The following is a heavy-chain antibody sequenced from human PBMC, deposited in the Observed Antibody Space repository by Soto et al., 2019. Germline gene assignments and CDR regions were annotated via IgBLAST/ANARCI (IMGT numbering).Heavy chain of an antibody. J-gene: IGHJ4*02. Sequence: LRLSCTASGFTFDSYDMHWVRQATGKGLEWVSVIGTAGDTYYAGSVKGRFSISRENAKNSLYLQMNSLRAGDTAVYYCARSSGSHYPSFHYWGQGTLVTVSS. CDR3: ARSSGSHYPSFHY. D-gene: IGHD3-10*01. V-gene: IGHV3-13*01. CDR1: GFTFDSYD. CDR2: IGTAGDT.